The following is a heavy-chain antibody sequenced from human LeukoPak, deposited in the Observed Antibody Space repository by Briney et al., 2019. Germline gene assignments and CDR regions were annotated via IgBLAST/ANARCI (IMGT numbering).Heavy chain of an antibody. V-gene: IGHV4-39*01. CDR1: GGSISSSSYY. J-gene: IGHJ4*02. CDR3: ARRPAAADTGPFDY. D-gene: IGHD6-13*01. Sequence: PSETLSLTCTVSGGSISSSSYYWCWIRQPPGKGLEWIGTIYYSGSTYYNPSLKSRVTISIDTSKNQFSLKLSSVTAADTAVYHCARRPAAADTGPFDYWGQGTLVTVSS. CDR2: IYYSGST.